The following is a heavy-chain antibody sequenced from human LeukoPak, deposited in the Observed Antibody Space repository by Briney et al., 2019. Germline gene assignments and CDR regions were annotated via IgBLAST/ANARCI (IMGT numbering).Heavy chain of an antibody. CDR1: GYTFTVYY. J-gene: IGHJ4*02. CDR2: INPNSGGT. Sequence: ASVKVFCKSSGYTFTVYYMHWVRQPPGQGLEWVGWINPNSGGTNYAQEFQGRVTMTRDTSISTAYMELSRLRCDDTAVYYCARERYGDGYWGQGTLVTVSS. CDR3: ARERYGDGY. D-gene: IGHD4-17*01. V-gene: IGHV1-2*02.